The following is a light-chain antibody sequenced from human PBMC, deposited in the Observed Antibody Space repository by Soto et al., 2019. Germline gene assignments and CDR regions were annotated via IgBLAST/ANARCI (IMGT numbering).Light chain of an antibody. Sequence: DSQMTQSPSTLSASVGDRVTITCRASQSISGWLAWYQQKPGKAPNLLIYDASTLQRGVPSRFRGSGSGTEFTLTISSLQPDDFATYYCQQFNSWPLTFGGGTKVDIK. CDR1: QSISGW. V-gene: IGKV1-5*01. CDR3: QQFNSWPLT. J-gene: IGKJ4*01. CDR2: DAS.